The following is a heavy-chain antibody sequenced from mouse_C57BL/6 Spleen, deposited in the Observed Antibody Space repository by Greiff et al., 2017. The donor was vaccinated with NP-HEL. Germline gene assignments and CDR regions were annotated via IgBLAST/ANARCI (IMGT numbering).Heavy chain of an antibody. Sequence: EVQLQESGPGLVKPSQSLSLTCSVTGYSITSGYYWNWIRQFPGNKLEWMGYISYDGSNNYNPSLKNRISITRDTSKNQFFLKLNSVTTEDTATYYCASYDYENWYFDVWGTGTTVTVSS. CDR3: ASYDYENWYFDV. D-gene: IGHD2-4*01. J-gene: IGHJ1*03. CDR1: GYSITSGYY. CDR2: ISYDGSN. V-gene: IGHV3-6*01.